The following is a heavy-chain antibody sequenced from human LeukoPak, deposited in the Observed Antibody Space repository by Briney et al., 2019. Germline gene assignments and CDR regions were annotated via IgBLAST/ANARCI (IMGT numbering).Heavy chain of an antibody. J-gene: IGHJ6*02. CDR2: TSSRGVTT. Sequence: GGPLRLSCVASGFTFSDYSMNWVRQAPGKGLEWISYTSSRGVTTYYAESVKGRFTISRDNAKNSLYLQMNSLRAEDTAVYYCARAIGPSPYYYYGMDVWGQGTTVTVSS. CDR3: ARAIGPSPYYYYGMDV. D-gene: IGHD3-10*01. V-gene: IGHV3-48*04. CDR1: GFTFSDYS.